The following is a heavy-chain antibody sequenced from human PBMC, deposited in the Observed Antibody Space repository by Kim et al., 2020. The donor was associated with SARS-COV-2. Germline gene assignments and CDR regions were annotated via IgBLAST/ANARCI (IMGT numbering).Heavy chain of an antibody. V-gene: IGHV4-61*02. D-gene: IGHD3-10*01. CDR2: ISTSGGT. CDR3: ARDQPPLIRGGAYYYYGLDV. J-gene: IGHJ6*02. CDR1: GGSISSGNYY. Sequence: SETLSLTCAVSGGSISSGNYYWTWIRQPAGKGLEWIGRISTSGGTNSNPSLKSRLTISVDTSKNQFSLKLTSVTAADTAVYYCARDQPPLIRGGAYYYYGLDVWGQGTTVTVSS.